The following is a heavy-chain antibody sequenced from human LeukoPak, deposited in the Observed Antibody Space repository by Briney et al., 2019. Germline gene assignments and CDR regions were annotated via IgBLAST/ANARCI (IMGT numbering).Heavy chain of an antibody. CDR3: AVAHDSSGYFAYDY. V-gene: IGHV5-51*01. D-gene: IGHD3-22*01. CDR1: GYSFTSYW. CDR2: IYPGDSDT. Sequence: LGESLKISCKGSGYSFTSYWIGWVRQMPGKGLEWMGIIYPGDSDTRYSPSFQGQVTISADKSIGTADLQWSSLKASDTAMYYCAVAHDSSGYFAYDYWGQGTLVTVSS. J-gene: IGHJ4*02.